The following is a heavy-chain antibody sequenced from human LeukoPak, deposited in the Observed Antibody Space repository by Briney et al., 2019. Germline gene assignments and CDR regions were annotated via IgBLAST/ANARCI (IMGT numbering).Heavy chain of an antibody. CDR1: GFTFSSYW. V-gene: IGHV3-74*01. CDR2: INSDGSST. CDR3: ARDSPGYYDSSGYHNAEHFQH. J-gene: IGHJ1*01. Sequence: GGSLRLSCAASGFTFSSYWMHWVRQAPGKGLVWVSRINSDGSSTNYADSVKGRFTISRDNAKNTLYLQMNSLRAEDTAVYYCARDSPGYYDSSGYHNAEHFQHWGQGTLVTVSS. D-gene: IGHD3-22*01.